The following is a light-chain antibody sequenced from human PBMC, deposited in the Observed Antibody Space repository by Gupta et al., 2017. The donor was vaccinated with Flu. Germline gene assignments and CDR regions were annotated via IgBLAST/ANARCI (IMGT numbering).Light chain of an antibody. Sequence: EIVLPQSPGTLSLSPGERATLSCRASQSVNSNYLAWYQQKPGQAPRLLIYGASSRATGIPDRFSGSGSGTDFTLTISRLEPEDFAVYYCQQFGSSPPITFGPGTKVDIK. CDR1: QSVNSNY. CDR3: QQFGSSPPIT. V-gene: IGKV3-20*01. J-gene: IGKJ3*01. CDR2: GAS.